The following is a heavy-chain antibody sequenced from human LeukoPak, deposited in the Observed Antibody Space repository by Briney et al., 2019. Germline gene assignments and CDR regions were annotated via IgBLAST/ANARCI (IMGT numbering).Heavy chain of an antibody. J-gene: IGHJ4*02. D-gene: IGHD6-13*01. CDR3: ARGSYTSTWF. CDR1: GYSVSSNSAA. Sequence: SQTLSLTCAISGYSVSSNSAAWNWIRQSPSRGLEWLGRTYYRSQWYYDYAVSVKSRITINPDTSKNQFSLKLNSLTPEDTAVYYCARGSYTSTWFWGPGTHVTVSS. V-gene: IGHV6-1*01. CDR2: TYYRSQWYY.